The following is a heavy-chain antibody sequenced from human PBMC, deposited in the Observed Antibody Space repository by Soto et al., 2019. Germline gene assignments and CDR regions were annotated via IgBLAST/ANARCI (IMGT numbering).Heavy chain of an antibody. V-gene: IGHV4-30-2*01. Sequence: PSETLSLTCAVSGGSISSGGYSWSWIRQPPGKGLEWIGYIYHSGSTYYNPSLKSRVTISVDRSKNQFSLKLTSVTAADTAVYYCATEDSGRYLPYYFDYWGQGALVTVSS. CDR1: GGSISSGGYS. D-gene: IGHD1-26*01. CDR3: ATEDSGRYLPYYFDY. J-gene: IGHJ4*02. CDR2: IYHSGST.